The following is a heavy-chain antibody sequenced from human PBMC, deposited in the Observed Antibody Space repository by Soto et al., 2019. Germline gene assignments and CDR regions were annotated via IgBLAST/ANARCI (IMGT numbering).Heavy chain of an antibody. D-gene: IGHD6-19*01. V-gene: IGHV1-18*04. CDR1: GYTFTSYG. J-gene: IGHJ4*02. Sequence: QVQLVQSGGEVRKPGASVKVAFKASGYTFTSYGVSWVRRDPGQGREWMGWIWADTGYTNYAQKIQRRVTITKDTPTSTAYMELRSLISDDTAVYYCARASDGYRSGWYVGYFDHWGQRTLVTVSS. CDR2: IWADTGYT. CDR3: ARASDGYRSGWYVGYFDH.